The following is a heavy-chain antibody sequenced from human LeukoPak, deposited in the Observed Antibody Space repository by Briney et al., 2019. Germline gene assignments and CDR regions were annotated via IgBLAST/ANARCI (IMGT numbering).Heavy chain of an antibody. V-gene: IGHV3-9*01. CDR3: AKDRGAGSSWYATMPTD. CDR1: GFTFDDYA. CDR2: ISWNSGSI. J-gene: IGHJ4*02. D-gene: IGHD6-13*01. Sequence: GGSLRLSCAASGFTFDDYAMQWVRQAPGKGLEWVSGISWNSGSIGYADSVKGRFTISRDNAKNSLYLQMNSLRAEDTALYYCAKDRGAGSSWYATMPTDWGQGTLVTVSS.